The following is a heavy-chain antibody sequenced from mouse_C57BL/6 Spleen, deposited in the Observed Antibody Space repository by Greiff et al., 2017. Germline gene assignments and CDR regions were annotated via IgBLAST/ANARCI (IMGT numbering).Heavy chain of an antibody. CDR2: ISNLAYSI. CDR1: GFTFSDYG. J-gene: IGHJ1*03. Sequence: EVKLVESGGGLVQPGGSLKLSCAASGFTFSDYGMAWVRQAPRQGPEWVAFISNLAYSIYYADTVTGRFTISRENAKNTLYLEMSSLRSEDTAMYYCARPAGGSSYDWYFDVWGTGTTVTVSS. V-gene: IGHV5-15*01. CDR3: ARPAGGSSYDWYFDV. D-gene: IGHD1-1*01.